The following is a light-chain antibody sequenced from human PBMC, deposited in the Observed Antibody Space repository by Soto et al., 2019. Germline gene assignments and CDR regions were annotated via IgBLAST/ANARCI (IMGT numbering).Light chain of an antibody. CDR2: DAS. Sequence: DIQMTQSPSTLSAFVGDRVTITCRANQSISSWLAWYQQKPGKAPKLLIYDASSLESGVPSRFSGSGSGTEFTLTISSLQPDDFATYYCQQYNSYSWTFGQGTKVEIK. J-gene: IGKJ1*01. V-gene: IGKV1-5*01. CDR1: QSISSW. CDR3: QQYNSYSWT.